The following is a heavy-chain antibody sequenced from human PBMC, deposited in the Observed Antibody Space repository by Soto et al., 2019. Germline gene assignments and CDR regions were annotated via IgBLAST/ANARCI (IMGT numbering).Heavy chain of an antibody. Sequence: EVQLLESGGSLVQPGGSLRLSCAASGFTFSSYAMSWVRQAPGKGLEWVSAISGSGGSTYYADSVKGRFTISRDNSKNTLYLQMNSLRAEDTAVYYCAKGEEDYDYVWGSYPTYGMDVWGQGTTVTVSS. CDR2: ISGSGGST. D-gene: IGHD3-16*02. CDR1: GFTFSSYA. V-gene: IGHV3-23*01. J-gene: IGHJ6*02. CDR3: AKGEEDYDYVWGSYPTYGMDV.